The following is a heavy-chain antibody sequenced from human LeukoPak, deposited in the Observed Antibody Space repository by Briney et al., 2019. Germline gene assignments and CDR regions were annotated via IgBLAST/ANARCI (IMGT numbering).Heavy chain of an antibody. D-gene: IGHD5-24*01. CDR1: GFTVSSNY. CDR2: IYSGSNT. J-gene: IGHJ4*02. CDR3: ARDDGHPVY. V-gene: IGHV3-53*01. Sequence: PGGSLRLSCAASGFTVSSNYMSWVPQAPGKGLEWVSLIYSGSNTYYADSVKGRFTISRDNSKNTLYLQMNSLRPEETAVNYCARDDGHPVYSGQGALFTVSS.